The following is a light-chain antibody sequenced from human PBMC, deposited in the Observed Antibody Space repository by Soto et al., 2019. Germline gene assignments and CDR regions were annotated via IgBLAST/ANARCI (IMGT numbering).Light chain of an antibody. J-gene: IGKJ5*01. CDR1: QNILSSSNNKNY. V-gene: IGKV4-1*01. CDR3: QQYYGSPIT. Sequence: EIVIPQSPDSLAVSRCWSSTINCTSSQNILSSSNNKNYLAWYQQKPGQPPKLLIYWASIRESGVPDRFSGSGSGTDFTLTISSLQAEDVAVYYCQQYYGSPITFGQGTRLEIK. CDR2: WAS.